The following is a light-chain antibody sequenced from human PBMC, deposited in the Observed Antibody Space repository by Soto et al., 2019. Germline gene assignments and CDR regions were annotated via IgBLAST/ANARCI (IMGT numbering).Light chain of an antibody. V-gene: IGLV1-47*01. CDR2: RAN. CDR3: ASWYDSMSGVV. Sequence: QSVLTQPPSASGTPGQRVTISCSGSNSNVGSYYVYWYQQLPGTAPKLLIYRANQRPSGVPDRFSGPKSGTSASLAISGLRSEDEADYYCASWYDSMSGVVFGGGTKLTVL. J-gene: IGLJ2*01. CDR1: NSNVGSYY.